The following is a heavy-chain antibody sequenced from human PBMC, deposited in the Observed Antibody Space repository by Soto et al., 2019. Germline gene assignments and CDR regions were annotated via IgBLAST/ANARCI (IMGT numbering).Heavy chain of an antibody. CDR2: ISWNSGSI. V-gene: IGHV3-9*01. CDR1: GFTFDVYG. Sequence: PGGSLRLSCAASGFTFDVYGMHWVRQAPGKGLEWVSGISWNSGSIGYADSVKGRFTISRDNARSSLYLQMNSLRAEDTALYYCAKDYLTAGYSSGWYAHWGQGTLVTVSS. CDR3: AKDYLTAGYSSGWYAH. J-gene: IGHJ5*02. D-gene: IGHD6-19*01.